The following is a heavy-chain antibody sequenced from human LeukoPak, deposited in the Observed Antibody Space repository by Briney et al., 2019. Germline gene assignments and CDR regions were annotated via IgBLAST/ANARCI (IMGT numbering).Heavy chain of an antibody. CDR1: GYTFTGYY. CDR2: INPNSGGT. CDR3: ARGRIAVAGRGALDI. J-gene: IGHJ3*02. V-gene: IGHV1-2*02. Sequence: ASVKVSCKASGYTFTGYYMHWVRQAPGQGLEWMGWINPNSGGTNYAQKFQGRVTMTRDTSISTAYMELSRLRSDDTAVYYCARGRIAVAGRGALDIWGQGAMVTVSS. D-gene: IGHD6-19*01.